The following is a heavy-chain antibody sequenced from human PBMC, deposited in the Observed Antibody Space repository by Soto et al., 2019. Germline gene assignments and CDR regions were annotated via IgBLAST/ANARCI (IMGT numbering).Heavy chain of an antibody. J-gene: IGHJ6*03. CDR2: ISGSGGST. V-gene: IGHV3-23*01. CDR3: AKQKGFGVSGYYYMDV. Sequence: GGSLRLSCAASGFTFSSYAMSWVRQAPGKGLEWVSAISGSGGSTYYADSVKGRFTISRDKSKNTLYLQMNSLRAEDTAVYYCAKQKGFGVSGYYYMDVWGKGTTVTVSS. CDR1: GFTFSSYA. D-gene: IGHD3-3*01.